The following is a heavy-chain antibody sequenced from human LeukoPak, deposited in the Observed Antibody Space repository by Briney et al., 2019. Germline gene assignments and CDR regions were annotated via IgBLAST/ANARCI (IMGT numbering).Heavy chain of an antibody. J-gene: IGHJ4*02. CDR1: GGSINNYY. D-gene: IGHD5-12*01. CDR2: VYESGDR. Sequence: PSETLSLTCTVSGGSINNYYWSWIRQPPGKGLEWIAYVYESGDRGYNPSLKSRVTISVDTSKNQLSLKLNYVTAADTAVYYCARHPLRGGFDHWGLGTLVAVSS. CDR3: ARHPLRGGFDH. V-gene: IGHV4-59*08.